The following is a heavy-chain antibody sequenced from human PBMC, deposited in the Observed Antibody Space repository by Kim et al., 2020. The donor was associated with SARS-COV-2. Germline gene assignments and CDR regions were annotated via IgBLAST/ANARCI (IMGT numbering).Heavy chain of an antibody. CDR3: AREGPAPPDLDY. D-gene: IGHD6-6*01. J-gene: IGHJ4*02. Sequence: YAGSAKSRLPISREKAKNSLYLQMNSLRDEDTAVYYCAREGPAPPDLDYWGQGTVVIVSS. V-gene: IGHV3-48*02.